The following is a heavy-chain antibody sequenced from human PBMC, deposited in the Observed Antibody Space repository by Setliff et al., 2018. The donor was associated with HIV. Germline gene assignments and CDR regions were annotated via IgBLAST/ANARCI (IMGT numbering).Heavy chain of an antibody. CDR1: GFTFSSYS. J-gene: IGHJ2*01. CDR3: AKVKLTIWYFDL. Sequence: GGSLRLSCAASGFTFSSYSMNWVRQAPGKGLEWVSSISSSSSYIYYADSVKGRFTISRDNAKNSLYLQMNSLRAEDTAVYYCAKVKLTIWYFDLWGRGTLVTVSS. CDR2: ISSSSSYI. V-gene: IGHV3-21*01. D-gene: IGHD4-17*01.